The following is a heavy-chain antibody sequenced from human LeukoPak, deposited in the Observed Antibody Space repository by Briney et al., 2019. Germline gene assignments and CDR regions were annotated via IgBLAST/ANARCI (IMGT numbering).Heavy chain of an antibody. J-gene: IGHJ5*02. CDR2: INHIGST. V-gene: IGHV4-34*01. CDR1: DGSFSGYY. CDR3: ARRGYDILTGYFQHWFDP. D-gene: IGHD3-9*01. Sequence: SETLSLTCAVYDGSFSGYYWSWLRQPPGKGLEWIGEINHIGSTKYNPSLKSRVTISVDTSKNQFSLKLSSVTAADTAVYYCARRGYDILTGYFQHWFDPWGQGTLVTVSS.